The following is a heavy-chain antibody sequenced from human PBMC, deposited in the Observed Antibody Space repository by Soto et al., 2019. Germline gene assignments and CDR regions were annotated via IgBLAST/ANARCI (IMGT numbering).Heavy chain of an antibody. V-gene: IGHV4-59*01. CDR2: IHYGGST. D-gene: IGHD6-6*01. Sequence: WTWIRQPPGKGLEWIGYIHYGGSTNYNPSLKSRVTISVDTSKNQFSLKLRSVTAADTAMYHCARGGIAARKGRWFDPWGQGAPVTVSS. CDR3: ARGGIAARKGRWFDP. J-gene: IGHJ5*02.